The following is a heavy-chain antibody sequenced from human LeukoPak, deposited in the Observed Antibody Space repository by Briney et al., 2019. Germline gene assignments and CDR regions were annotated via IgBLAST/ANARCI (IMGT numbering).Heavy chain of an antibody. V-gene: IGHV3-20*04. CDR1: GLPFGDSG. CDR3: ARPKGPYGSGTYYDS. D-gene: IGHD3-10*01. J-gene: IGHJ4*02. CDR2: VSWNGAYT. Sequence: GGSLRLSCAASGLPFGDSGMSCGRLAPGKGLEWGSGVSWNGAYTEYADSVRGRFTISRDNAKKSLYLQMNSLSLDDPTLTCCARPKGPYGSGTYYDSWGQGTLVSVSS.